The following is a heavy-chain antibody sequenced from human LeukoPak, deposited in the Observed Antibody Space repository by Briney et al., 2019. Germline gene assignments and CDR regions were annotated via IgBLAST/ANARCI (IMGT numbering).Heavy chain of an antibody. CDR2: IANDGSKQ. J-gene: IGHJ4*02. D-gene: IGHD4-17*01. V-gene: IGHV3-30*18. Sequence: ERSLRLSCAGSGFTFSHFGMHWDRQSPDKGLEWVAVIANDGSKQFYADSLEGRFTISRDNSNNTLYLQVDSLRAEDTAVYYCAKAHGFWGDYPYFDYWGQGTLVTVSS. CDR3: AKAHGFWGDYPYFDY. CDR1: GFTFSHFG.